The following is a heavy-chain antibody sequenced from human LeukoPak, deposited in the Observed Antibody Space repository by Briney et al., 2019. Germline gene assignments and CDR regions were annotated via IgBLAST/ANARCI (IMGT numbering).Heavy chain of an antibody. CDR3: ARPGETDLAGYIQL. D-gene: IGHD7-27*01. J-gene: IGHJ1*01. V-gene: IGHV5-51*03. CDR2: VYPADSDT. CDR1: GYSFSSYC. Sequence: PGESLKISCEGSGYSFSSYCITWVRQMPGQGLEWIGVVYPADSDTRYSRSFQGQVTISVDKSIKTAYMQWSNLKASDTAMYYCARPGETDLAGYIQLWGQGTLVTVSS.